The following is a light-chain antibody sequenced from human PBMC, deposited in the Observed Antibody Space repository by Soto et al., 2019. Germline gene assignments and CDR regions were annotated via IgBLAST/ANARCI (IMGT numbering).Light chain of an antibody. CDR2: GAS. J-gene: IGKJ1*01. Sequence: EIVMTQSPATLSVSPGERATLSCRASQSGSSNLAWYQQKPGQAPRLLIYGASTSATGIPARFSGSGSGTELTLTISSLQSEDFAVYYCQQYNNWPRTFGQGTKVEIK. CDR3: QQYNNWPRT. CDR1: QSGSSN. V-gene: IGKV3-15*01.